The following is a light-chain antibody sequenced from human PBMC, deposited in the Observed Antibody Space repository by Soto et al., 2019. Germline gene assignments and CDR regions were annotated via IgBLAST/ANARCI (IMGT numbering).Light chain of an antibody. CDR3: QHSYTTPPT. J-gene: IGKJ4*01. V-gene: IGKV1-39*01. CDR2: AAS. Sequence: DIQMTQSPSSLSASVGDRVTINCRASQNIINFLNWYQQRPGKAPKLLIYAASSLHSGVSSRFSGSGSGTDFTLNISSLQPEDFEAYYCQHSYTTPPTFGGGTTVDIK. CDR1: QNIINF.